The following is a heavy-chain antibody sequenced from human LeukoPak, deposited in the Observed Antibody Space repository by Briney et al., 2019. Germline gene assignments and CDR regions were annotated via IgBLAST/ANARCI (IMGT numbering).Heavy chain of an antibody. CDR1: GGSFSGYY. CDR2: IKQSGST. D-gene: IGHD1-26*01. CDR3: ARRPLEWELSAGDDAFYI. Sequence: SDTLSLTCAVYGGSFSGYYWSWIRQPPGKGLEWMGEIKQSGSTHYNPALKSRGTISVDTAKNQCSLKLSSVTAADTAVYYCARRPLEWELSAGDDAFYIWGQGTMVTVSS. J-gene: IGHJ3*02. V-gene: IGHV4-34*01.